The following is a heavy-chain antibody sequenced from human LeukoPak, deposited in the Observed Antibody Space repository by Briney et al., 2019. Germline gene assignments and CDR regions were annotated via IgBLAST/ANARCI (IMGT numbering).Heavy chain of an antibody. Sequence: GGSLRLSCAASGFTFSSYGMHWVRQAPGKGLEWVSFIRYDGSNEYYADSVKGRLTISRDNSKNTLYLQMNSLRAEDTAVYYCARAAAETGAFRDNWFDPWGQGTLVTVSS. CDR1: GFTFSSYG. D-gene: IGHD6-19*01. V-gene: IGHV3-30*02. CDR3: ARAAAETGAFRDNWFDP. J-gene: IGHJ5*02. CDR2: IRYDGSNE.